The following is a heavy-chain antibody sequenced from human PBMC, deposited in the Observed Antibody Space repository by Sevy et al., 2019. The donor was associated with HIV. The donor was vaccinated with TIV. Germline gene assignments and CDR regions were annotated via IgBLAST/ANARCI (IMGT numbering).Heavy chain of an antibody. CDR1: GYTFSDSGYY. V-gene: IGHV1-2*02. Sequence: ASVKVSCKASGYTFSDSGYYVHWVRQAPGQGLEWMGWINPKSGATNYAQKFQGRVTMTRDTSVSTANMELNRLQSDDTAVYYCARESYDFWTGPVDYDYGMDVWGQGTTVTVSS. CDR3: ARESYDFWTGPVDYDYGMDV. CDR2: INPKSGAT. J-gene: IGHJ6*02. D-gene: IGHD3-3*01.